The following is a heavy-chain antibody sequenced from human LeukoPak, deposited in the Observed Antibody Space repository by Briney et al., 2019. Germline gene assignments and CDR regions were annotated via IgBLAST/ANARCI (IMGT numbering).Heavy chain of an antibody. Sequence: PGGSLRLSCAASGFTFSDYYMSWIRQAPGKGLEWVSYISSSGSTIYYADSVKGRFTISRDNAKNSLYLQMNSLRAEDTAVYYCARGQVRGVTLAPLDYWGQGTLVTVSS. CDR2: ISSSGSTI. CDR3: ARGQVRGVTLAPLDY. CDR1: GFTFSDYY. J-gene: IGHJ4*02. D-gene: IGHD3-10*01. V-gene: IGHV3-11*01.